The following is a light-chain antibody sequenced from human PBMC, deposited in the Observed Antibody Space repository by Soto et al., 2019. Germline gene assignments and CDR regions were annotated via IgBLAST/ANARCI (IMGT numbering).Light chain of an antibody. CDR3: QQHGTSPIT. CDR2: GAS. Sequence: EIVLTQSPDTLSVSPGERATLSCRASQSVTSNYLAWYQQKPGQAPRLLIYGASSRATGIPDRFSGSGSGTDFTLTISRLEPEDFAVYYCQQHGTSPITFGQGTRLEIK. V-gene: IGKV3-20*01. J-gene: IGKJ5*01. CDR1: QSVTSNY.